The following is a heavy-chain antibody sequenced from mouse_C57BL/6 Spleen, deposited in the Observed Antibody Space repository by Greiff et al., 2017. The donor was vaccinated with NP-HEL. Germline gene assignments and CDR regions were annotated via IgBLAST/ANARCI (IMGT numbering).Heavy chain of an antibody. CDR3: ARTSQSPFDY. CDR2: INPGSGGT. Sequence: VQLQQSGAELVRPGTSVKVSCKASGYAFTNYLIEWVKQRPGQGLEWIGVINPGSGGTNYNEKFKGKATLTADKSSSTAYMQLSSLTSEDSAVYFCARTSQSPFDYWGQGTTLTVSS. J-gene: IGHJ2*01. CDR1: GYAFTNYL. V-gene: IGHV1-54*01.